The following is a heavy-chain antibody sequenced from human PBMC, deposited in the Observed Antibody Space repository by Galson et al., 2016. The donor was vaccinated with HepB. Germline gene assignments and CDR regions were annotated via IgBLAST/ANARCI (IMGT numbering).Heavy chain of an antibody. J-gene: IGHJ6*03. V-gene: IGHV3-23*01. D-gene: IGHD1-20*01. CDR2: TSDSGHAT. Sequence: SLRLSCAGSGFIFSNYVMAWVRQAPGKGLEWVSVTSDSGHATYYADSVKGRFTISRDNSKKTLYLQMNSLRAEDTAVYYCAKGTDNWNQYYMDVWGKGTTVTVSS. CDR1: GFIFSNYV. CDR3: AKGTDNWNQYYMDV.